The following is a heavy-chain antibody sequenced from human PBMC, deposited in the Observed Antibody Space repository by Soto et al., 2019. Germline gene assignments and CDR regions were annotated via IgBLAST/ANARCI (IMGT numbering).Heavy chain of an antibody. J-gene: IGHJ4*02. CDR2: ISGNGANT. CDR1: GFTFSSYA. V-gene: IGHV3-23*01. Sequence: EVQLLESGGGLVQPGGSLRLSCAASGFTFSSYAMNWVRQAPGKGLEWVSTISGNGANTYYADSVSGRFTISRDKSKKTLFLEMNSLRAEDRAVYYCVKVGVGAVLGLDYWGQGTLVTVSS. D-gene: IGHD3-3*01. CDR3: VKVGVGAVLGLDY.